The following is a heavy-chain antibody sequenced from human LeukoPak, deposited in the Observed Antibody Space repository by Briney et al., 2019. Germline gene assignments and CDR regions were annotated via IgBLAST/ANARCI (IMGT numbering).Heavy chain of an antibody. V-gene: IGHV3-74*01. D-gene: IGHD3-3*01. CDR3: ARDPGTDFHDWYFDV. CDR2: INSDDSYL. Sequence: GGSLRLSCAASGFALTSCRMHWVRQAPGKGLVWVSRINSDDSYLSYADSVKGRFTVSKDNAKNTMYLQMNSLRVEDTAVYYRARDPGTDFHDWYFDVWGRGTLVTVSS. CDR1: GFALTSCR. J-gene: IGHJ2*01.